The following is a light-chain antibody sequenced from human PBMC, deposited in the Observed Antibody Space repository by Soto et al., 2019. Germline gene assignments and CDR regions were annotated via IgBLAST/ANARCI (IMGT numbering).Light chain of an antibody. CDR3: QQSYSTLIT. CDR2: AAS. Sequence: DIQMTQSPSPLSASVGDRVTITCRAIQSISSYLNWYQQKPGKAPKLLIYAASSLQSVVPSRFSGSGSGTDFTLTISSLQPEDFATYYCQQSYSTLITFGPGTKVDIK. J-gene: IGKJ3*01. CDR1: QSISSY. V-gene: IGKV1-39*01.